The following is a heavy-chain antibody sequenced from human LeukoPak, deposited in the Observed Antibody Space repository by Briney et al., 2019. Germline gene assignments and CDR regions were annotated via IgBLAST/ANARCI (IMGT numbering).Heavy chain of an antibody. CDR2: ISWDGGST. D-gene: IGHD5-18*01. Sequence: GGSLRLSCAASGFTFDDYAMHWVRQAPGKGLEWVSLISWDGGSTYYADSVKGRFTISRDNSKNSLYLQMNSLRAEDTALYYRAKDGDTAMVGGYYFDYWGQGTLVTASS. V-gene: IGHV3-43D*03. CDR3: AKDGDTAMVGGYYFDY. J-gene: IGHJ4*02. CDR1: GFTFDDYA.